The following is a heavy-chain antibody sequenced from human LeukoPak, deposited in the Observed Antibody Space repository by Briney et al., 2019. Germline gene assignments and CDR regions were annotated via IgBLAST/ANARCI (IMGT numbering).Heavy chain of an antibody. CDR1: GFTFSSHW. J-gene: IGHJ3*01. D-gene: IGHD1-7*01. CDR3: ARVRITGTTGGAFDF. Sequence: GGSLRLSCAASGFTFSSHWMHWARQAPGKGLVWVSRINTDESSTNYADSVKGRFTISRDNAKNTLYLQMNSLRAEDTAVYYCARVRITGTTGGAFDFWGQGTMVTVSS. CDR2: INTDESST. V-gene: IGHV3-74*01.